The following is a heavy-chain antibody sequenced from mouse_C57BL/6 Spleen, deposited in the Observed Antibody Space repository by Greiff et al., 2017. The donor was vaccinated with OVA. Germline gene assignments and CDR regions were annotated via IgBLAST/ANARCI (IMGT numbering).Heavy chain of an antibody. J-gene: IGHJ4*01. CDR3: ARPTTDYYAMDY. CDR2: INPGSGGT. V-gene: IGHV1-54*01. D-gene: IGHD2-12*01. Sequence: VQLQESGAELVRPGTSVKVSCKASGYAFTNYLIEWVKQRPGQGLEWIGVINPGSGGTNYNEKFKGKATLTADKSSSTAYMQLSSLTSEDSAVYFCARPTTDYYAMDYWGQGTSVTVSS. CDR1: GYAFTNYL.